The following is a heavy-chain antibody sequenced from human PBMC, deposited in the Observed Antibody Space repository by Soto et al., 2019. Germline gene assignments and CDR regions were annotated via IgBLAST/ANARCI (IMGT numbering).Heavy chain of an antibody. CDR3: ARAGAVADPTGEDWFDP. CDR2: IYYSGST. CDR1: GGSISSYY. J-gene: IGHJ5*02. V-gene: IGHV4-59*01. Sequence: PSETLSLTCTVSGGSISSYYWSWIRQPPGKGLEWIGYIYYSGSTNYNPSLKSRVTISVDTSKNQFSLKLGSVTAADTAVYYCARAGAVADPTGEDWFDPWGQGTLVTVSS. D-gene: IGHD6-19*01.